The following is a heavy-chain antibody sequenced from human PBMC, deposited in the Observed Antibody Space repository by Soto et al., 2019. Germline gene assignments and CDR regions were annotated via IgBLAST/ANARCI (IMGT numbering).Heavy chain of an antibody. J-gene: IGHJ4*02. CDR3: ARVGDFWSGYYTYYFDY. V-gene: IGHV1-18*01. CDR2: ISAYNGNT. D-gene: IGHD3-3*01. CDR1: GYTFTSYG. Sequence: ASVKVSCKASGYTFTSYGISWVRQAPGQGLEWMGWISAYNGNTNYAQKLQGRVTMTTDTSTSTAYMELRSLRSDDTAVYYCARVGDFWSGYYTYYFDYWGQGTLVTVSS.